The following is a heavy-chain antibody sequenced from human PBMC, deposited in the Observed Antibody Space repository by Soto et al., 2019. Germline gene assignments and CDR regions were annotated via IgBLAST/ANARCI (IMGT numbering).Heavy chain of an antibody. CDR1: GYTFDNYA. D-gene: IGHD5-12*01. CDR3: ARVQYSGYDFKLAFDI. CDR2: IHAGNGYT. V-gene: IGHV1-3*01. Sequence: QVQLVQSGAQVKKPGASVKVSCKASGYTFDNYALHCVRQAPGRRLEWMGWIHAGNGYTKYSRSFQGRVTITRDTSASTVHMDLSSLRSEDTAVYYCARVQYSGYDFKLAFDIWGQGTMVTVSS. J-gene: IGHJ3*02.